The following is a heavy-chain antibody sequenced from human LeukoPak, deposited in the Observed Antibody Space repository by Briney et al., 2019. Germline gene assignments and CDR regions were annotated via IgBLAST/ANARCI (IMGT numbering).Heavy chain of an antibody. J-gene: IGHJ5*02. D-gene: IGHD6-19*01. V-gene: IGHV3-74*01. CDR3: ARAGASGWYAAGWFDH. CDR1: GFPFNNFW. Sequence: GGSLRLSCAASGFPFNNFWIHWVRQAPGKGLMWVSSINTDGRTTRYAASVQGRFTISRDNAKNTLSLQMNSLRDDDTAVYYCARAGASGWYAAGWFDHWGQGTLVTVSS. CDR2: INTDGRTT.